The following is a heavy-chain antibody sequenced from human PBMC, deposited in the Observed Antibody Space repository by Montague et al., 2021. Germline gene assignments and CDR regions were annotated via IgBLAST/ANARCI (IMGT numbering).Heavy chain of an antibody. V-gene: IGHV4-59*08. D-gene: IGHD7-27*01. Sequence: SETLSLTCTVTGGSISEFYWSWIRQCPEKGLEWIGYIYDSGTTNYNPSLKSRVTISADTSMNQFSLNLRSVTAADTAVYFCARRLGIRAPFDYWGQGTLVTVSS. J-gene: IGHJ4*02. CDR1: GGSISEFY. CDR2: IYDSGTT. CDR3: ARRLGIRAPFDY.